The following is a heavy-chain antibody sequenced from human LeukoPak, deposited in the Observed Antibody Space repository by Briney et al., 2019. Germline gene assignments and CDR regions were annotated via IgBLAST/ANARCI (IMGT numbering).Heavy chain of an antibody. CDR2: ISGSGGGT. V-gene: IGHV3-23*01. D-gene: IGHD3-10*01. Sequence: GGSLRLSCAASGFTFSSYAMSWVRQAPGRGPEWVSTISGSGGGTYYADSVKGRFTISRDNSKNTLYLQMNSLRAEDTAVYYCAKESDYYGSGSRKNWFDPWGQGTLVTVSS. J-gene: IGHJ5*02. CDR1: GFTFSSYA. CDR3: AKESDYYGSGSRKNWFDP.